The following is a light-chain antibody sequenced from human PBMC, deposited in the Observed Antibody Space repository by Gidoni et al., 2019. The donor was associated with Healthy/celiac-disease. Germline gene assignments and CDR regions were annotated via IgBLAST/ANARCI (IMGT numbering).Light chain of an antibody. CDR1: SSDVGSYNL. V-gene: IGLV2-23*02. Sequence: QSALTQPASVSGSPGQSLTISCTGTSSDVGSYNLVSWYLQHPGKAPKLMLYEVSKRPSGVSNRFSGSKSGNTASLTISGLQAEDEADYYCCSYAGSSTSPFGGGTKLTVL. J-gene: IGLJ2*01. CDR3: CSYAGSSTSP. CDR2: EVS.